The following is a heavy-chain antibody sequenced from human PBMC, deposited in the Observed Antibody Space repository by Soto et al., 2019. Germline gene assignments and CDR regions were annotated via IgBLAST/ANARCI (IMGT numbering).Heavy chain of an antibody. CDR1: GGSISSGDYY. Sequence: SETLSLTCTVSGGSISSGDYYWSWIRQPPGKGLEWIGYIYYSGSTYYNPSLKSRVTISVDTSKNQFSLKLSSVTAADTAVYYCAGHDYGDYVFDYWGQGTLVTVSS. CDR2: IYYSGST. J-gene: IGHJ4*02. D-gene: IGHD4-17*01. V-gene: IGHV4-30-4*01. CDR3: AGHDYGDYVFDY.